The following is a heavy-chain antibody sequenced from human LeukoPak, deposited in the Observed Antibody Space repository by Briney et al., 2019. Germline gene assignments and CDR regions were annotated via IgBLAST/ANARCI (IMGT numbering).Heavy chain of an antibody. Sequence: SGPTLVNPTQTLTLTCTFSGFSLSSRAVAVGWIPQPPGKALEWLALISWNDDKRYSPSLRSRLTITKDTSKNQVVLTMTNMDPVDTATYYCAHRKGYWGQGTLVTVSS. V-gene: IGHV2-5*01. J-gene: IGHJ4*02. CDR2: ISWNDDK. CDR3: AHRKGY. CDR1: GFSLSSRAVA.